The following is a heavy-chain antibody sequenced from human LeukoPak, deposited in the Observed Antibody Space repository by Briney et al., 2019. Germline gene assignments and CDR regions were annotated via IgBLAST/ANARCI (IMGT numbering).Heavy chain of an antibody. CDR2: ISGSGGST. V-gene: IGHV3-23*01. J-gene: IGHJ6*02. CDR1: GFTFSSYS. D-gene: IGHD1-26*01. Sequence: PGGSLRLSCAASGFTFSSYSMNWVRQAPGKGLEWVSAISGSGGSTYYADSVKGRFTISRDNSKNTLYLQMNSLRAGDTAVYYCARDSVGFDYYGMDVWGQGTTVTVSS. CDR3: ARDSVGFDYYGMDV.